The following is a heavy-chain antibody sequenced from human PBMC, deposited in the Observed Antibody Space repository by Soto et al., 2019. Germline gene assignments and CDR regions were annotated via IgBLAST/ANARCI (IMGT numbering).Heavy chain of an antibody. CDR3: ARGSCSSTSCYKEYYFDL. CDR1: GGTFSGYA. J-gene: IGHJ4*02. V-gene: IGHV1-69*01. Sequence: QVQLVQSGAEVKKPGSSVKVSCKASGGTFSGYAISWVRQAPGHGLEWMGVIIPMFGTSNYGKKFQGRVTITADESTSTAYMELSSLRSEDTAVYYCARGSCSSTSCYKEYYFDLWGQGTLVTVSS. D-gene: IGHD2-2*02. CDR2: IIPMFGTS.